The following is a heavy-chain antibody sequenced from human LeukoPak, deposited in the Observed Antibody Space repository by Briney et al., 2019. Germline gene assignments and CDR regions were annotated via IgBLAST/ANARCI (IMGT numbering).Heavy chain of an antibody. D-gene: IGHD3-22*01. J-gene: IGHJ5*02. CDR1: GGSISSSSYY. V-gene: IGHV4-39*07. Sequence: PSETLSLTCTVSGGSISSSSYYWGWVRQPPGKGLEWIGSIYYSGSTYYNPSLKSRVTISVDTSKNQFSLKLSSVTAADTAVYYCARGSHLSRVFYDSSGYNNWFDPWGQGTLVTVSS. CDR2: IYYSGST. CDR3: ARGSHLSRVFYDSSGYNNWFDP.